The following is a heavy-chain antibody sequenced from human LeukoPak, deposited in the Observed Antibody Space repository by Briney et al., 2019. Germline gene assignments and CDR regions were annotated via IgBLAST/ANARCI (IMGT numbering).Heavy chain of an antibody. J-gene: IGHJ4*02. D-gene: IGHD6-19*01. CDR1: GLTFSDYY. CDR3: VRHQKPGWYPDY. CDR2: ISGSSTFT. V-gene: IGHV3-11*06. Sequence: GGSLRLSCAASGLTFSDYYMNWIRQAPGKRLEWVSYISGSSTFTNYADSVKGRFTISRDNAKNSLYLQMNSLRAEDTAVYYCVRHQKPGWYPDYWGPGTLVTVSS.